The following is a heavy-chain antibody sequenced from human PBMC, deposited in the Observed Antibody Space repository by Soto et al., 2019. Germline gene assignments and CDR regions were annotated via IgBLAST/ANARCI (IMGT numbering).Heavy chain of an antibody. Sequence: QVQLVQSGAEVKKPGASVKVFCMASGYNFANYYMHWVRQAPGQGPGWMGIIDPDGGSTSYAQKFQGRVSMTSDTSTSTVYMELRSLRSEDTAVYYCASLIGVDVLRDYWGQGTLVTVSS. J-gene: IGHJ4*02. D-gene: IGHD3-3*01. CDR2: IDPDGGST. CDR1: GYNFANYY. V-gene: IGHV1-46*01. CDR3: ASLIGVDVLRDY.